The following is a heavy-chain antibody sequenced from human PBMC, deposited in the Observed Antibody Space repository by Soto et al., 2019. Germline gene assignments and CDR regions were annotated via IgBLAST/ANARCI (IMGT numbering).Heavy chain of an antibody. CDR1: GFIVSDTY. D-gene: IGHD2-15*01. CDR3: AREPRCCGAGSCSITGDAYDI. V-gene: IGHV3-66*01. Sequence: EVQLVESGGGLVQPGGSLRLSCTASGFIVSDTYVNWVRQAPGKGLEWVSVISNRGDTHYADSVRGRFSLSRDISDNTLHLQMKNQRVEDRAVYYCAREPRCCGAGSCSITGDAYDIWGQGTMVTVSS. CDR2: ISNRGDT. J-gene: IGHJ3*02.